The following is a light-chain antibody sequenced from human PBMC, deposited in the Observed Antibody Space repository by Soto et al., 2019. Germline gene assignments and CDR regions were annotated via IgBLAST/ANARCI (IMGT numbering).Light chain of an antibody. J-gene: IGLJ1*01. V-gene: IGLV1-40*01. CDR2: GNS. CDR3: QSYDGSLSGYV. Sequence: QSVLTQPPSVSGAPGQRVTISCTGSSSNIGAGYDVHWYQQLPGTAPKLLIYGNSNRPSGVPDRFSSSKSGTSASLAITGLQAEDEPEYSCQSYDGSLSGYVFGTGTKLTVL. CDR1: SSNIGAGYD.